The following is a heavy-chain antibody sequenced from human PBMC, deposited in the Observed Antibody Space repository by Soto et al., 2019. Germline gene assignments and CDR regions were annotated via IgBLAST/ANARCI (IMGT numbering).Heavy chain of an antibody. V-gene: IGHV4-39*01. CDR1: GGSISSSSYY. D-gene: IGHD2-15*01. CDR2: IYYSGST. CDR3: VVALQHASEERHCSGGSCHGQFDY. J-gene: IGHJ4*02. Sequence: PSETLSLTCTVSGGSISSSSYYWGWIRQPPGKGLEWIGSIYYSGSTYYNPSLKSRVTISVDTSKNQFSLKLSSVTAADTAVYYCVVALQHASEERHCSGGSCHGQFDYWGQGTLVTVS.